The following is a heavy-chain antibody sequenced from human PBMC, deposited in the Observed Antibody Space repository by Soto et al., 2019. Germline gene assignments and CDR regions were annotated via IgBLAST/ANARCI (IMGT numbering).Heavy chain of an antibody. J-gene: IGHJ4*02. V-gene: IGHV3-23*01. CDR1: GFTFSSYA. CDR2: ISGSGGST. Sequence: GGSLRLSCAASGFTFSSYAMSWVRQAPGKGLEWVSAISGSGGSTYYADSVKGRFTISRDNSKNTLYLQMNSLRAEDTAVYYCAKGSMVRGVIMNFDYWGQGALVTVSS. CDR3: AKGSMVRGVIMNFDY. D-gene: IGHD3-10*01.